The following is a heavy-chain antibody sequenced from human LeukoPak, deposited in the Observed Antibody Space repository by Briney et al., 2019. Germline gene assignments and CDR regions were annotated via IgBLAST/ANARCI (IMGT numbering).Heavy chain of an antibody. CDR1: GFTFSSYG. Sequence: PGGSLRLFCAASGFTFSSYGMHWVRQAPGKGLEWVAFIRYDGSNKYYADSVKGRFTISRGNSKNTLYLQMNSLRAEDTAVYYCAKGSRTTVTNKQIDYWGQGTLVTVSS. J-gene: IGHJ4*02. CDR2: IRYDGSNK. V-gene: IGHV3-30*02. D-gene: IGHD4-11*01. CDR3: AKGSRTTVTNKQIDY.